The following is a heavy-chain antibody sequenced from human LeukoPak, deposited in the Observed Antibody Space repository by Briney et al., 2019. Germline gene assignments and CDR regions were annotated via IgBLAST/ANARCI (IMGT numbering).Heavy chain of an antibody. CDR3: AKFDVRGHDY. CDR1: GFTFSSYG. V-gene: IGHV3-30*18. J-gene: IGHJ4*02. D-gene: IGHD3-10*02. Sequence: GGSLRLSCAASGFTFSSYGTHWVRQAPGKGLEWVAVISYDGSNKYYADSVKGRFTISRDNSKNTLYLQMNSLRAEDTAVYYCAKFDVRGHDYWGQGTLVTVSS. CDR2: ISYDGSNK.